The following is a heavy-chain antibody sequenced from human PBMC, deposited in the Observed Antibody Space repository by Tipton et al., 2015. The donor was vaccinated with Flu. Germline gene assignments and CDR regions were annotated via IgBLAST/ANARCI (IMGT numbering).Heavy chain of an antibody. Sequence: LRLSCAVYDGSFSGYYWSWIRQPPGKGLEWIGEINHSGSTNYNPSLKSRVTISVDTSKNQFSLKLSSVTAADTAVYYCALRYCSSTSCYTGLTNWFDPWGQGTLVTVSS. CDR1: DGSFSGYY. CDR3: ALRYCSSTSCYTGLTNWFDP. D-gene: IGHD2-2*02. CDR2: INHSGST. J-gene: IGHJ5*02. V-gene: IGHV4-34*01.